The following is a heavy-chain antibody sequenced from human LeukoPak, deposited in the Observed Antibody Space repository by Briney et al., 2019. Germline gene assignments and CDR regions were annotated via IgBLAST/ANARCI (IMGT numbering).Heavy chain of an antibody. D-gene: IGHD5-12*01. Sequence: GGSLRLSCVASGFTFSSFSVHWVRQAPGEGLEWVSAISSDGSNEHYADSVKGRFTVSRDNSKNTVYLQMNCPRPEDTAVYYCARGVATTDYWGQGTLVTVSS. CDR3: ARGVATTDY. CDR2: ISSDGSNE. J-gene: IGHJ4*02. V-gene: IGHV3-30*04. CDR1: GFTFSSFS.